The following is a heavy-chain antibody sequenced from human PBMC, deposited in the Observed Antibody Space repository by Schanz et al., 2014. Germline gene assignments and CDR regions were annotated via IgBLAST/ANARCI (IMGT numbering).Heavy chain of an antibody. V-gene: IGHV3-21*01. D-gene: IGHD3-9*01. J-gene: IGHJ2*01. CDR3: ARSTYYDILTGQTHTRVDVRYFDL. CDR2: ISSTSTYL. CDR1: GFTFSSYT. Sequence: VQLVESGGGLVKPGGSLRLSCAASGFTFSSYTMKWVRQAPGKGLEWVSSISSTSTYLYYADSVKGRFTISRDSARNSLYLQMHSLRADDTAVYYCARSTYYDILTGQTHTRVDVRYFDLWGRGTLVTVSS.